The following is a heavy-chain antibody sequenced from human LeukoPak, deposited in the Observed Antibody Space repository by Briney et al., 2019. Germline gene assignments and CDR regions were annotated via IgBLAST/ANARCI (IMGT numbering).Heavy chain of an antibody. V-gene: IGHV3-30*02. CDR2: FRYVGNHK. Sequence: GGDLRLSGAATGFNFSRYGMGWPGEAARPGLEGVDLFRYVGNHKYSADSVKGRFTIPRDNPKNLLSLQMNGRRADRPVVYYCADLGITMIGGVWGKGTTVT. CDR3: ADLGITMIGGV. CDR1: GFNFSRYG. J-gene: IGHJ6*03. D-gene: IGHD3-10*02.